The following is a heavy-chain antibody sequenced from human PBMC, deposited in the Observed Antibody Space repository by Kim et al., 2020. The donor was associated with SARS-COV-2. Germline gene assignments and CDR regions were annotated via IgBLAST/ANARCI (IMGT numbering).Heavy chain of an antibody. D-gene: IGHD3-22*01. J-gene: IGHJ6*02. V-gene: IGHV3-48*03. CDR3: AREPPIRSVIVVVIRHYYYYGMDV. Sequence: GGSLRLSCAASGFTFSSYEMNWVRQAPGKGLEWVSYISSSGSTIYYADSVKGRFTISRDNAKNSLYLQMNSLRAEDTAVYYCAREPPIRSVIVVVIRHYYYYGMDVWGQGTTVTVSS. CDR1: GFTFSSYE. CDR2: ISSSGSTI.